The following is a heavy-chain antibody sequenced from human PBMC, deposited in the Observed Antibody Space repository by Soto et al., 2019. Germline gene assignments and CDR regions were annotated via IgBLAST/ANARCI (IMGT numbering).Heavy chain of an antibody. Sequence: GAPVKVSCKASGGTFSSYAISWVRQAPGQGLEWMGGIIPIFGTANYAQKFQGRVTITADESTSTAYMELSSLRSEDTAVYYCATMGRGDIVVVPAAIGYYYGMAVWGQGTTVTVS. D-gene: IGHD2-2*01. V-gene: IGHV1-69*13. CDR3: ATMGRGDIVVVPAAIGYYYGMAV. J-gene: IGHJ6*02. CDR1: GGTFSSYA. CDR2: IIPIFGTA.